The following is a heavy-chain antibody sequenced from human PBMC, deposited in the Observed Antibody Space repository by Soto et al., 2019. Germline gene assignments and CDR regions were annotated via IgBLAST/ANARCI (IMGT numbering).Heavy chain of an antibody. V-gene: IGHV6-1*01. CDR3: ARDLTGYSYGNSWFDP. J-gene: IGHJ5*02. CDR1: GDSVASNSAA. D-gene: IGHD5-18*01. CDR2: TYYRSKWYN. Sequence: XQTLSLTCAISGDSVASNSAAWNWIRQSPSRGLEWLGRTYYRSKWYNDYAVSVKSRITINPDTSKNQFSLQLNSVTPEDTAVYYCARDLTGYSYGNSWFDPWGQGTLVTVSS.